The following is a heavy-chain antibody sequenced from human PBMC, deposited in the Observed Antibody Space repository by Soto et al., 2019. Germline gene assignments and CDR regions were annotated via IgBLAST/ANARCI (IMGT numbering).Heavy chain of an antibody. CDR1: GGSVSSGSYY. CDR2: IYYSGST. CDR3: ARSWAGGPDY. Sequence: SETLSLTCTVSGGSVSSGSYYWSWIRQPPGKGLEWIGYIYYSGSTNYNPSLKSRVTISVDTSKNQFSLKLSSVTAADTAVYYCARSWAGGPDYWGQGTLVTVSS. V-gene: IGHV4-61*01. D-gene: IGHD3-10*01. J-gene: IGHJ4*02.